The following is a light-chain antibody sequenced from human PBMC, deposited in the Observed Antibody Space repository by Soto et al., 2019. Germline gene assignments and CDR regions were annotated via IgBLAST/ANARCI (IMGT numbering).Light chain of an antibody. CDR3: QQCRNWPLT. Sequence: EIVMTQSPATLSESPGEGATLSCKASQNVYNNLAWYQLRPGQPPMLLFFDASTRATGISARFSGSGYATEFTLTISSLQSEDFAVYFCQQCRNWPLTFGGGTKVDIK. CDR1: QNVYNN. CDR2: DAS. V-gene: IGKV3-15*01. J-gene: IGKJ4*01.